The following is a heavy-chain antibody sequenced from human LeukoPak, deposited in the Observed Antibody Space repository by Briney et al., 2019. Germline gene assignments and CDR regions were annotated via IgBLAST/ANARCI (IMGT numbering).Heavy chain of an antibody. D-gene: IGHD3-3*01. J-gene: IGHJ4*02. CDR2: IYTSGST. Sequence: SETLSLTCTVSGGSISSGSYYWSWIRQPAGKGLEWIGRIYTSGSTNYNPSLKSRVTISVDTSKNQFSLKLSSVTAADTAVYYCARELTIFGVALDYWGQGTLVTVSS. CDR1: GGSISSGSYY. CDR3: ARELTIFGVALDY. V-gene: IGHV4-61*02.